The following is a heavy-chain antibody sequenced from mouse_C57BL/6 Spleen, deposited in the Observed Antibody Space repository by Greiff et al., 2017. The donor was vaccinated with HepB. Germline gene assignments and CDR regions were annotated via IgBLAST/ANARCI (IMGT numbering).Heavy chain of an antibody. CDR3: ASGNYYRSY. D-gene: IGHD2-14*01. Sequence: VQLQQPGAELVRPGSSVKLSCKASGYTFTSYWMHWVKQRPIQGLEWIGNIDPSDSETHYNQKFKDKATLTVDKSSSTAYMQLSSLTSEDAAVYYCASGNYYRSYWGQGTLVTVSA. CDR2: IDPSDSET. V-gene: IGHV1-52*01. CDR1: GYTFTSYW. J-gene: IGHJ3*01.